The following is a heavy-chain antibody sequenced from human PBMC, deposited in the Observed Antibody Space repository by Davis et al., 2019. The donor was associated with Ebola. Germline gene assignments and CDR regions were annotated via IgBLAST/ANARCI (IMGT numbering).Heavy chain of an antibody. D-gene: IGHD5-18*01. CDR3: ARVDTAMSRPFDY. Sequence: AASVKVSCKASGYTFTSYGISWVRQAPGQGLEWMGWISAYNGNTNYAQKLQGRVTMTTDTSTSTVYMELSSLRSEDTAVYYCARVDTAMSRPFDYWGQGTLVTVSS. J-gene: IGHJ4*02. CDR2: ISAYNGNT. CDR1: GYTFTSYG. V-gene: IGHV1-18*01.